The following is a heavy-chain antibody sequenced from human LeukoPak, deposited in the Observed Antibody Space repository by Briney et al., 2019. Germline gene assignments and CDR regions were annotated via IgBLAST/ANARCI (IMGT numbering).Heavy chain of an antibody. J-gene: IGHJ4*02. CDR3: AREGMGYDSSGYVVGDSDY. CDR1: GFTFSSYG. D-gene: IGHD3-22*01. V-gene: IGHV3-30*03. CDR2: ISYDGSNK. Sequence: GGSLRLSCAASGFTFSSYGTHWVRQAPGKGLEWVAVISYDGSNKYYADSVKGRFTISRDNAKNSLYLQMNSLRDEDTAVYYCAREGMGYDSSGYVVGDSDYWGQGTLVTVSS.